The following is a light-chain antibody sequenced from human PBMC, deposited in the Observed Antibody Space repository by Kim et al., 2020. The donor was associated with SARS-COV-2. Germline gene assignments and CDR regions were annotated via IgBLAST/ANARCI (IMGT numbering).Light chain of an antibody. CDR2: VNSDGSH. CDR3: QTWDTAWV. V-gene: IGLV4-69*01. CDR1: SGHSNYA. J-gene: IGLJ3*02. Sequence: QLVLTQSPSASASLGASVKLTCTLSSGHSNYAIAWHQQQPEKGPRYLMLVNSDGSHRKGDGNPDRYSGSSSGAERYLTISSLQSEDEGDYYCQTWDTAWVFGGGTQLTVL.